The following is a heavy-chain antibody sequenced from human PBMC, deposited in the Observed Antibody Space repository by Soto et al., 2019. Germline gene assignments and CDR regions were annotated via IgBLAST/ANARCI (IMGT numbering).Heavy chain of an antibody. J-gene: IGHJ6*03. V-gene: IGHV1-69*02. CDR1: GGTFSSYT. Sequence: SVKVSCKASGGTFSSYTISWVRQAPGQGLGWMGRIIPILGIANYAQKFQGRVTITADKSTSTAYMELSSLRSEDTAVYYCARRGRYYYYMDVWGKGTTVTVSS. CDR2: IIPILGIA. CDR3: ARRGRYYYYMDV.